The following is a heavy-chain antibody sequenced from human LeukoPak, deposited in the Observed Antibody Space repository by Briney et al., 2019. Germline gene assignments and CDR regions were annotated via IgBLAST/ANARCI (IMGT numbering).Heavy chain of an antibody. CDR3: ARDSSAWSFDY. V-gene: IGHV4-4*07. D-gene: IGHD6-19*01. J-gene: IGHJ4*02. Sequence: RPSETLSLTCSVSGGSTSSYSWSWIRQPAGEGLEWIGRIYSSGSNSYSPSLKGRVAMSADTSKNQFSLMLSSVTAADTAVYYCARDSSAWSFDYWGQGALVTVSS. CDR2: IYSSGSN. CDR1: GGSTSSYS.